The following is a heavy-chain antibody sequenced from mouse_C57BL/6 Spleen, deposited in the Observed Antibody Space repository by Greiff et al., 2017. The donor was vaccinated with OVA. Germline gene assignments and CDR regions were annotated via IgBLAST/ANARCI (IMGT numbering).Heavy chain of an antibody. CDR2: INPGSGGT. CDR3: ARDSSGYFDY. D-gene: IGHD3-2*02. J-gene: IGHJ2*01. V-gene: IGHV1-54*01. CDR1: GYAFTNYL. Sequence: QVQLQQSGAELVRPGTSVKVSCKASGYAFTNYLIEWVKQRPGQGLEWIGVINPGSGGTNYNEKFKGKATLTADTSSSTAYMQLSSLTSEDSAVYFCARDSSGYFDYWGQGTTLTVSS.